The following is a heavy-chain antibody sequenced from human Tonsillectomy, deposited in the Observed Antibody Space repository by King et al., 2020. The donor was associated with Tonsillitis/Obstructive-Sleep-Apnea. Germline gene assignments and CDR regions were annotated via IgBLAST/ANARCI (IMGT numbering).Heavy chain of an antibody. CDR2: IRSKAYGGTT. Sequence: EVQLVESGGGLVQPGRSLRLSCTASGFTFGDYAMSWVRQAPGKGLEWGGFIRSKAYGGTTEYAASVKGRFTISRDDSKSIAYLQMNSLKTEDTAVYYCTRSITMIVQTAFDIWGQGTMVTVSS. CDR3: TRSITMIVQTAFDI. J-gene: IGHJ3*02. D-gene: IGHD3-22*01. CDR1: GFTFGDYA. V-gene: IGHV3-49*04.